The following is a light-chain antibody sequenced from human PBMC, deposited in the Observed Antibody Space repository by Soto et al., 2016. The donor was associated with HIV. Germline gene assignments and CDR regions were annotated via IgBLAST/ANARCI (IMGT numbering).Light chain of an antibody. CDR2: DDD. Sequence: SFVLTQPPSVSVAPGETASITCEESNIGSYSVHWYQLKTGRAPVLVAHDDDDRPSGIPERFSGSNSGDTATLTISRVEAGDEADYYCQLWDSISDFXVFGSGTKVIVL. J-gene: IGLJ1*01. CDR3: QLWDSISDFXV. CDR1: NIGSYS. V-gene: IGLV3-21*02.